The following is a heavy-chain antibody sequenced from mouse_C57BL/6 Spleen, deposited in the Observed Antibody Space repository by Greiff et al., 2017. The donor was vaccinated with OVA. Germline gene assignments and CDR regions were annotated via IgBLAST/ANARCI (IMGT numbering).Heavy chain of an antibody. Sequence: VQLKESGAELVRPGASVKLSCTASGFNIKDYYMHWVKQRPEQGLEWIGRIDPEDGDTEYAPKFQGKATMTADTSSNTAYLQLSSLTSEDTAVYYCTTPYYYGSSYGWFAYWGQGTLVTVSA. D-gene: IGHD1-1*01. CDR2: IDPEDGDT. CDR3: TTPYYYGSSYGWFAY. J-gene: IGHJ3*01. V-gene: IGHV14-1*01. CDR1: GFNIKDYY.